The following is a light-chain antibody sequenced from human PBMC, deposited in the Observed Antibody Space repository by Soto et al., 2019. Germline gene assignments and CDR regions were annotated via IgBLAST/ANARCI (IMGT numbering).Light chain of an antibody. V-gene: IGKV1-39*01. Sequence: DIQVTQSPSSLSASVGDSVTLSCQTSQRIDSYIHWYQHQSGKPPKLLIYAASTLQDGVPSRFSGGGSGPACSLLITRLQPGDSATDYCQQTCTSLPTFGPGTKVD. CDR2: AAS. CDR3: QQTCTSLPT. J-gene: IGKJ3*01. CDR1: QRIDSY.